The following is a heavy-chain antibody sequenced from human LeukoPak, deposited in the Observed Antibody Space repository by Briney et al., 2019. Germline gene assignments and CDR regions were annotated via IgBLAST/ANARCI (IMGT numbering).Heavy chain of an antibody. CDR2: IYTSGST. J-gene: IGHJ4*02. V-gene: IGHV4-4*07. D-gene: IGHD3-22*01. Sequence: SETLSLTCTVSGGSISSYYWSWIRQPAGKGLEWTGRIYTSGSTNYNPSLKSRVTMSVDTSKNQFSLKLSSVTAADTAVYYCARGGRYYDSSGYYTFDYWGQGTLVTVSS. CDR1: GGSISSYY. CDR3: ARGGRYYDSSGYYTFDY.